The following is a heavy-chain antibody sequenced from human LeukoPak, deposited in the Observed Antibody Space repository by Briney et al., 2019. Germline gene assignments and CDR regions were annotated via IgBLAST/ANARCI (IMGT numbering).Heavy chain of an antibody. V-gene: IGHV4-59*01. CDR2: IYYRGRT. Sequence: NPSETLSLTCTVSGGSISSYYWIWIRQPPGKGLEWIGYIYYRGRTNYNPSLKSRVTISVDTSKNQFSLKLSSVTAADTAVYYCARVLGCSTTSCYAAYIDSWGQGTLVTVSS. CDR3: ARVLGCSTTSCYAAYIDS. D-gene: IGHD2-2*01. J-gene: IGHJ4*02. CDR1: GGSISSYY.